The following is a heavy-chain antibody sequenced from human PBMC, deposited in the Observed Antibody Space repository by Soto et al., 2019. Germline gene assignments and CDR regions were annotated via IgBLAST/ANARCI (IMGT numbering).Heavy chain of an antibody. CDR2: IIPILGIA. CDR3: ARVPGYCSSTSCYGDLYYMDV. J-gene: IGHJ6*03. V-gene: IGHV1-69*02. D-gene: IGHD2-2*01. Sequence: QVQLGQSGAEVKKPGSSVKVSCKASGGTFSSYTISWVRQAPGQGLEWMGRIIPILGIANYAQKFQGRVTITADKSTSTAYMELSSLRSEDTAVYYCARVPGYCSSTSCYGDLYYMDVWGKGTTVTVSS. CDR1: GGTFSSYT.